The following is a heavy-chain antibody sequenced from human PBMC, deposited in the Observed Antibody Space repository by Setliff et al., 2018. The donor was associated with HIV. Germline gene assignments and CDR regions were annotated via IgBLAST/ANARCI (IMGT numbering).Heavy chain of an antibody. Sequence: SETLSLTCTVSGDSISSYSWNWIRQPPGRGPEWIGYVYASGETNYNPSLKSRVTMSTDTSRNQFFLNLNYATAADTAVYFCARRVLQDSTITSSNWFDSWGQGTLVTVSS. CDR3: ARRVLQDSTITSSNWFDS. V-gene: IGHV4-4*09. CDR1: GDSISSYS. D-gene: IGHD2-2*01. CDR2: VYASGET. J-gene: IGHJ5*01.